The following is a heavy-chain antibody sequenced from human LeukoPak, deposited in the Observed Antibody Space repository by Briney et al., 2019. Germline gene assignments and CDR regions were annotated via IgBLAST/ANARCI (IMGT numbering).Heavy chain of an antibody. CDR3: ARSGQTSCYSCGPDNWFDP. CDR1: GYTFTSYY. Sequence: ASVKLSCNASGYTFTSYYMHWLRQSPGQGLEWRRIINPSGGSTRYAQKFQGRVTMTRDMSTSTVYMGLSSLRSEDTAVYYCARSGQTSCYSCGPDNWFDPWGQGTLVTVSS. CDR2: INPSGGST. D-gene: IGHD2-2*01. V-gene: IGHV1-46*01. J-gene: IGHJ5*02.